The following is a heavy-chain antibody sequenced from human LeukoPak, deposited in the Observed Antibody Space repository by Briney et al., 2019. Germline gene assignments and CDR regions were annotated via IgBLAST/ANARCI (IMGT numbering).Heavy chain of an antibody. J-gene: IGHJ6*03. V-gene: IGHV1-69*06. Sequence: ASVKVSCKASGGTFSNYAISWVRQAPGQGLGWMGGIIPIFGTANYAQKFRGRVTITADKSTRTAYMELSSLRSEDTAVYYCAREPYYYFYYMDVWGKGTAVTVSS. CDR3: AREPYYYFYYMDV. CDR2: IIPIFGTA. CDR1: GGTFSNYA.